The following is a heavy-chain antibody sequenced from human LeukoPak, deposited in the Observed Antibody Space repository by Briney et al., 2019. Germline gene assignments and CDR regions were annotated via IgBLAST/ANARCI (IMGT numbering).Heavy chain of an antibody. CDR3: AKSPGVWLPFVPDV. V-gene: IGHV3-30*02. CDR1: VFTFSNYD. D-gene: IGHD6-19*01. CDR2: IRYDGTNK. J-gene: IGHJ6*04. Sequence: GWSLRLSCAASVFTFSNYDMHWVRQVPGKGREWVGFIRYDGTNKYYADSVQGRFTISRDNSKNTLYLQMNSLRPDDTAVYYCAKSPGVWLPFVPDVWGKGTTVTVSS.